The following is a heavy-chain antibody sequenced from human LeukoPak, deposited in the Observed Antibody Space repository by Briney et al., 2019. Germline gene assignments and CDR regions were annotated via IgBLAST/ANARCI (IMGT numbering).Heavy chain of an antibody. V-gene: IGHV3-7*01. J-gene: IGHJ4*02. D-gene: IGHD6-19*01. CDR1: GFNFRTKW. CDR2: LNEDGSEK. CDR3: ARGGAGYYFDS. Sequence: GGSLTLSCAASGFNFRTKWMSWVRQPPGKGLEWVANLNEDGSEKYYVDSLKGRFTITRDNAENSLYQHMNSLRAEDTAVYYCARGGAGYYFDSWGQGTLLTVSS.